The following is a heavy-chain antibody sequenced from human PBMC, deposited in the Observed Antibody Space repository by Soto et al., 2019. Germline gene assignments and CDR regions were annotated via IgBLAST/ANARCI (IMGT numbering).Heavy chain of an antibody. CDR1: GYTFTSYG. D-gene: IGHD2-15*01. CDR3: ARYCSGGSCDSNTAFDI. CDR2: ISAYNGNT. V-gene: IGHV1-18*01. Sequence: ASVKVSCKAFGYTFTSYGITWVRQAPGQGLEYMGWISAYNGNTNYAQKLQGRVTMTADTSTNTAYMELRSLRSDDTAVYYCARYCSGGSCDSNTAFDIWGQGTVVTVSS. J-gene: IGHJ3*02.